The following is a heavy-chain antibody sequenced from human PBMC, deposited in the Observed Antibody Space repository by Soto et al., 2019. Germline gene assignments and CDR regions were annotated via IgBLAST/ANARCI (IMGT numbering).Heavy chain of an antibody. CDR2: ISSNGGST. J-gene: IGHJ4*02. D-gene: IGHD1-20*01. Sequence: EVQLVESGGGLVQPGGSLRLSCAASGFTFSSYAMHWVRQAPGKGLEYVSAISSNGGSTYYATSVKGRFTISRDNSKNTLYLQMGSLRAEDMAVYYCARARYNWNDGSFLDYWGQGTLVTVSS. CDR1: GFTFSSYA. CDR3: ARARYNWNDGSFLDY. V-gene: IGHV3-64*01.